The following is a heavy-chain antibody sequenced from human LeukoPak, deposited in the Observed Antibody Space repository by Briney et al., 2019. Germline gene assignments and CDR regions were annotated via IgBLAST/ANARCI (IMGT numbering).Heavy chain of an antibody. CDR2: ISYDGSNK. CDR1: GFTFSSYA. J-gene: IGHJ4*02. V-gene: IGHV3-30-3*01. Sequence: GRSLRLSCAASGFTFSSYAMHWVRQAPGKGLEWVAVISYDGSNKYYADSVKGRFTISRDNSKNTLYLQMNSLRAEDTAMYYCAREWDQVVAASGALDYWGQGTLVTVSS. CDR3: AREWDQVVAASGALDY. D-gene: IGHD2-15*01.